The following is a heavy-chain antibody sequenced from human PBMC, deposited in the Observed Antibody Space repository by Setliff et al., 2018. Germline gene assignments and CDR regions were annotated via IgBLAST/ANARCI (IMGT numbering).Heavy chain of an antibody. CDR3: ARDEGSSYFYGMDV. CDR2: IYYSGST. D-gene: IGHD6-13*01. J-gene: IGHJ6*02. CDR1: GGSISSYY. V-gene: IGHV4-59*01. Sequence: SETLSLTCTVSGGSISSYYWSWIRQPPGKGLEWIGYIYYSGSTNYNPPLKSRVTISVDTSKNQFSLKLSSVTAADTAVYYCARDEGSSYFYGMDVWGQGTTVTVSS.